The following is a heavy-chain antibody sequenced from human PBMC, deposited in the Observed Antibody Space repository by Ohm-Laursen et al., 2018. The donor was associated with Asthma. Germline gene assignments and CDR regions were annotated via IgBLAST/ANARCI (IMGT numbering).Heavy chain of an antibody. D-gene: IGHD5-18*01. CDR2: ISAYNGNT. Sequence: SVKVSCKASGYTFTSYGISWVRQAPGQGLEWMGWISAYNGNTNYAQKLQGRVTMTTDTSTSTAYMELRSLRSDDTAVYYCARETSGYSYGYSDYWGQGTLVTVSS. J-gene: IGHJ4*02. CDR3: ARETSGYSYGYSDY. CDR1: GYTFTSYG. V-gene: IGHV1-18*01.